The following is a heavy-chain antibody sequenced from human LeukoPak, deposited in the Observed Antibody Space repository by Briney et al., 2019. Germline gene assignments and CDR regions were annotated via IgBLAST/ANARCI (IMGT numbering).Heavy chain of an antibody. CDR3: AETGPAGCRARKLLSSFPYHGMGR. V-gene: IGHV5-51*01. CDR1: GYRFTDYW. D-gene: IGHD6-6*01. CDR2: IFPDDFDV. J-gene: IGHJ6*02. Sequence: NHGESLKISCKGSGYRFTDYWIGWVRQMPGKGLEWMGIIFPDDFDVKYSPSFQGQVIISVDKSIDTAYLQWSSLQASDTAIYYWAETGPAGCRARKLLSSFPYHGMGRRGQGTTVIVSS.